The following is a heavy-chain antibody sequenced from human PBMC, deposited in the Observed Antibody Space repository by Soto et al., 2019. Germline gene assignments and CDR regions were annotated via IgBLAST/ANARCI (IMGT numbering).Heavy chain of an antibody. J-gene: IGHJ4*02. CDR1: GYSFTSYW. Sequence: GESLKISCKGSGYSFTSYWIGWVRQMPGKGLEWMGIIYPGDSDTRYSPSFQGPVTISADKSISTAYLQWSSLKASDTAMYYCARQVWGYYDSSGYYYFDYWGQGTLVTVSS. D-gene: IGHD3-22*01. CDR3: ARQVWGYYDSSGYYYFDY. V-gene: IGHV5-51*01. CDR2: IYPGDSDT.